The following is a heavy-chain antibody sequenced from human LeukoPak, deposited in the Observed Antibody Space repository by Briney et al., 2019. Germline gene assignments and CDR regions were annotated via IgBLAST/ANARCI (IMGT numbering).Heavy chain of an antibody. D-gene: IGHD3-3*01. CDR1: GYTFTGYY. CDR2: SNPNSGGT. Sequence: ASVKVSCKASGYTFTGYYMHWVRQAPGQGLEWMGWSNPNSGGTNYAQKFQGRVTMTRDTSISTAYMELSRLRSDDTAVYYCATTYYDFWSATRTTNYFDYWGQGTLVTVSS. V-gene: IGHV1-2*02. CDR3: ATTYYDFWSATRTTNYFDY. J-gene: IGHJ4*02.